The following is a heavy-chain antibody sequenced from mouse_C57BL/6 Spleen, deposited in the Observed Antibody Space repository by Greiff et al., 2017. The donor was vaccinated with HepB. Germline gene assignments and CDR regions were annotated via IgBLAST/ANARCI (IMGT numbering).Heavy chain of an antibody. V-gene: IGHV5-9-1*02. Sequence: EVHLVESGEGLVKPGGSLKLSCAASGFTFSSYAMSWVRQTPEKRLEWVAYISSGGDYIYYADTVKGRFTISRDNARNTLYLQMSSLKSEDTAMYYCTTNYYGSSDFDYWGQGTTLTVSS. CDR1: GFTFSSYA. CDR2: ISSGGDYI. J-gene: IGHJ2*01. D-gene: IGHD1-1*01. CDR3: TTNYYGSSDFDY.